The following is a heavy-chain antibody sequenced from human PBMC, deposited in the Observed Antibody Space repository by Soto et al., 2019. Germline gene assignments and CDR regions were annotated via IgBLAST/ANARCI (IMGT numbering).Heavy chain of an antibody. Sequence: WASVKVSCKASGYTFTSYGISWVRQAPGQGLEWMGWISAYNGNTNYAQKLQGRVTMTTDTSTSTAYMELRSLRSDDTAVYYCARMYYDYVWGRCSVFAYSGRRSLVPGSS. J-gene: IGHJ4*02. CDR2: ISAYNGNT. CDR1: GYTFTSYG. V-gene: IGHV1-18*01. CDR3: ARMYYDYVWGRCSVFAY. D-gene: IGHD3-16*01.